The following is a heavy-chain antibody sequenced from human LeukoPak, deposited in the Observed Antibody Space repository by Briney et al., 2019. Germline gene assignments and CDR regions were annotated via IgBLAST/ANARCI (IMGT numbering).Heavy chain of an antibody. J-gene: IGHJ4*02. CDR1: GFTFSSYA. CDR2: ISYDRGNK. CDR3: ARDRDSSDFFDY. V-gene: IGHV3-30*04. D-gene: IGHD3-22*01. Sequence: GGSLGLSCAASGFTFSSYAMHWVRQAPGKGLEWVAVISYDRGNKYYADSVKGRFTISRDNSKNTLYLQMNSLRAEDTAVYYCARDRDSSDFFDYWGQGTLVTVSS.